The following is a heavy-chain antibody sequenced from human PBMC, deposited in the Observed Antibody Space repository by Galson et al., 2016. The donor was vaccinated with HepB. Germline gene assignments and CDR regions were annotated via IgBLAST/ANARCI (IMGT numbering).Heavy chain of an antibody. CDR1: GVTLSKHW. D-gene: IGHD3-3*01. J-gene: IGHJ4*02. CDR3: GKDKVDQDFWSRLDRGDH. V-gene: IGHV3-74*01. Sequence: SLRLSCAASGVTLSKHWMRCVRQGLGEGLACVSLTESDGRPAYGDAVKGRFTISRDMVKNTPQLQTNSPRVDDTAVYECGKDKVDQDFWSRLDRGDHWGQGTLVAVSP. CDR2: TESDGRP.